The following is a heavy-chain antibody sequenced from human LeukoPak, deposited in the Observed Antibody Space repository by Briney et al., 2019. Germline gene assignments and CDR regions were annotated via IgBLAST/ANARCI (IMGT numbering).Heavy chain of an antibody. CDR3: AAGYSYGTNLDY. V-gene: IGHV3-7*01. J-gene: IGHJ4*02. D-gene: IGHD5-18*01. CDR2: IKQDGSGK. Sequence: GGSLRLSCAASGFTFGNYWMSWVRQAPGKGLEWVANIKQDGSGKYFVDSVKGRFTISRDNAKNSLYLQMNSLRVEDTAIYYCAAGYSYGTNLDYWGQGTLVTVSS. CDR1: GFTFGNYW.